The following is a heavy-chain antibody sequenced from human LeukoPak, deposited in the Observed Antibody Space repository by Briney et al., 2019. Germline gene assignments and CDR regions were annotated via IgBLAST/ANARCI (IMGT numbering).Heavy chain of an antibody. CDR2: ISGSGGST. Sequence: GGSLRLSCAASGFTFSSYAMSWVRQAPGEGLEWVSAISGSGGSTYYADSVKGRFTISRDNSKNTLYLQMNSLRAEDTAVYYCAKVNLGSSWYLGAFDIWGQGTMVTVSS. J-gene: IGHJ3*02. V-gene: IGHV3-23*01. CDR3: AKVNLGSSWYLGAFDI. CDR1: GFTFSSYA. D-gene: IGHD6-13*01.